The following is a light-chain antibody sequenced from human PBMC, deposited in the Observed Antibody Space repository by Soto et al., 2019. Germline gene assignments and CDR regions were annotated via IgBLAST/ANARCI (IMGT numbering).Light chain of an antibody. V-gene: IGKV1-5*01. J-gene: IGKJ1*01. CDR3: QQYNSYSWT. Sequence: DTQMTQSPSSLSASVGDRVTITCRASQSISTWLAWYQQKQGKAPKRLIHDASSLESGVPSRFSGSGSGTEFTLTISSLQPDDSATYYCQQYNSYSWTFGQGTSVEIK. CDR2: DAS. CDR1: QSISTW.